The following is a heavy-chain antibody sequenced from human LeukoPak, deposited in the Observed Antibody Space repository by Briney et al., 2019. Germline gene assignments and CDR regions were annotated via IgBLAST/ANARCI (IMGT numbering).Heavy chain of an antibody. CDR2: ISYDGSNK. CDR1: GFTFSSYG. Sequence: SGGSLRLSCAASGFTFSSYGMHGVRQTPGKGLEWVAVISYDGSNKDDADSVKGRFTISRDNSKNTLYLQMRSLRVEDTGVYYCAEDRGSSGRNYFDQWGQGTLVTVSS. D-gene: IGHD6-19*01. V-gene: IGHV3-30*18. J-gene: IGHJ4*02. CDR3: AEDRGSSGRNYFDQ.